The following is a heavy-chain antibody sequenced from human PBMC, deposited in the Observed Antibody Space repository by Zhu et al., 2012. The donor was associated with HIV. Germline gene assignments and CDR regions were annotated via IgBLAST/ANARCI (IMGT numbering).Heavy chain of an antibody. J-gene: IGHJ3*02. V-gene: IGHV4-34*01. D-gene: IGHD3-22*01. CDR3: ASLDYYDSWCYYYAAFDI. Sequence: QVHLQQWGAGLLKPSETLSLTCAVYGGSFSGYYWNWIRQPPGKGLEWIGEINHSGSTNYNPSLKSRVTISVDTSKNQFSLKLSSVTAADTAVYYCASLDYYDSWCYYYAAFDIWGQGTMVTVSS. CDR1: GGSFSGYY. CDR2: INHSGST.